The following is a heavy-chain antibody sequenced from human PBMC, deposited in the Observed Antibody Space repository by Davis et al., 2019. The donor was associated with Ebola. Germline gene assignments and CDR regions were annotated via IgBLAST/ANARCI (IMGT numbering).Heavy chain of an antibody. D-gene: IGHD3-10*01. V-gene: IGHV3-15*01. J-gene: IGHJ4*02. CDR3: TTVVSITMVRGVRGY. Sequence: GESLKISCAASGFTFSNAWMSWVRQAPGKGLEWVGRIKSKTDGGTTDYAAPVKGRFTISRDDSKNTLYLQMNSLKTEDTAVYYCTTVVSITMVRGVRGYWGQGTLVTVSS. CDR2: IKSKTDGGTT. CDR1: GFTFSNAW.